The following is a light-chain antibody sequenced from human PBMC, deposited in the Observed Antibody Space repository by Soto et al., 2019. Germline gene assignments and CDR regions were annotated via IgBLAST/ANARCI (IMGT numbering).Light chain of an antibody. CDR1: LSINNY. Sequence: EIVLTQSPDTLSLSPGERATLSCRASLSINNYVGWYQQKPGQPPRLIIYDASNRATGTPARFSGSGSGTDFTLIISSLEPEDLAVYYCQQRSNWPYTFGQGTKLEIK. CDR2: DAS. CDR3: QQRSNWPYT. J-gene: IGKJ2*01. V-gene: IGKV3-11*01.